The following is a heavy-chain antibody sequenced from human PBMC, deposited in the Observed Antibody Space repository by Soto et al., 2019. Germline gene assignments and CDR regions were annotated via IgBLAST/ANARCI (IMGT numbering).Heavy chain of an antibody. J-gene: IGHJ5*02. CDR2: INPNSGNT. CDR1: GYIFTNYH. V-gene: IGHV1-8*01. Sequence: ASVKVSCKASGYIFTNYHINWVRQATGQGLEYLGWINPNSGNTGYVQKFKGRVTMTRNTSINTAYMELNRLRSEDTAVYYCARGIKYGDYSRWCDPWGQGSLVTLPS. CDR3: ARGIKYGDYSRWCDP. D-gene: IGHD4-17*01.